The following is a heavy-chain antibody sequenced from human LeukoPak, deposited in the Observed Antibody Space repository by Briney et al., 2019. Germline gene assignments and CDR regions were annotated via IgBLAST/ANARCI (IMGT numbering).Heavy chain of an antibody. J-gene: IGHJ4*02. Sequence: GGSLRLSCAASGFTFSSSWMHWVRQAPGKGLVWVARINSDGSSTNYADSVKGRSTISRDNANNTLYLHISNLRAEDAAFYYCAKERGWSFYFDSWGQGTLVTASS. CDR2: INSDGSST. CDR3: AKERGWSFYFDS. V-gene: IGHV3-74*01. CDR1: GFTFSSSW. D-gene: IGHD6-19*01.